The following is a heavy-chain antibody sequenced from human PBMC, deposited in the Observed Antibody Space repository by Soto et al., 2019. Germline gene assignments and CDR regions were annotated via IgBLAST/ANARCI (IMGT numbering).Heavy chain of an antibody. Sequence: PSETLSLTCTVSGGSVSSGSYYWSWIRQPPGKGLEWIGYIYYSGSTNYNPSLKSRVTISVDTSKNQFSLKLSSVTAADTAVYYCARVRGSSWYDFDYWGQGTLVTVSS. CDR2: IYYSGST. V-gene: IGHV4-61*01. CDR1: GGSVSSGSYY. D-gene: IGHD6-13*01. CDR3: ARVRGSSWYDFDY. J-gene: IGHJ4*02.